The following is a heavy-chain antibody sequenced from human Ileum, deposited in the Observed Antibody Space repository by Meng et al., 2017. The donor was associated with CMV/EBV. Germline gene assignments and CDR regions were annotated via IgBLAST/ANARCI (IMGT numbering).Heavy chain of an antibody. V-gene: IGHV3-30*04. CDR1: GFIFSTSA. CDR3: ARDFAWNFDY. CDR2: ISNDGNRK. Sequence: LSCLVSGFIFSTSAMPWVRQAPGKGLEWVAVISNDGNRKYYTDSVEGRFTISRDNSKNTLYLQMDSLRADDTATYYCARDFAWNFDYWGQGTLVTVSS. J-gene: IGHJ4*02.